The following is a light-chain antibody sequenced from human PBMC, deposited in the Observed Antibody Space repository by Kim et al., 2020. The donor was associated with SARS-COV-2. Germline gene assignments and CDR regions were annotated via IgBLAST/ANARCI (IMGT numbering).Light chain of an antibody. CDR1: SGSIASNY. V-gene: IGLV6-57*01. CDR3: QSYDRSNHV. Sequence: GKTLPVPGTRSSGSIASNYVQWYQQRPGSSPTIVIYENNRRPSGVPDRFSGSFDSSSNSASLTISGLKTEDEADYYCQSYDRSNHVFGGGTQLTVL. J-gene: IGLJ3*02. CDR2: ENN.